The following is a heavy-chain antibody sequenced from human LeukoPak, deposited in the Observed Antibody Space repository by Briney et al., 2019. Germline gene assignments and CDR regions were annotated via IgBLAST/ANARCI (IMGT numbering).Heavy chain of an antibody. CDR1: GGSISSISYY. CDR2: IYYTGST. CDR3: ASPESYSGYESSFDY. D-gene: IGHD5-12*01. Sequence: SETLSLTCTISGGSISSISYYWGWIRQPPGKGLEWIGSIYYTGSTYYNPSLKSRVTVSVDTSKNQFSLNLRSVTAADTAVYYCASPESYSGYESSFDYWGQGTLVTVSS. J-gene: IGHJ4*02. V-gene: IGHV4-39*01.